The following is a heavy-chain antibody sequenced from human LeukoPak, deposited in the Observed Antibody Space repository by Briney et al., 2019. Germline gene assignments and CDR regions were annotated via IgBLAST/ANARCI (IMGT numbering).Heavy chain of an antibody. CDR2: IYTSGST. Sequence: SQTMSLTCTVSGGSISSGSYYWSWIRQPAGKGLEWIGRIYTSGSTNYNPSLKSRVTISVDTSKNQFSLKLSSVTAADTAVYYCARGPWKVAGPHGAFDIWGQGTMVTVSS. CDR3: ARGPWKVAGPHGAFDI. CDR1: GGSISSGSYY. J-gene: IGHJ3*02. V-gene: IGHV4-61*02. D-gene: IGHD6-19*01.